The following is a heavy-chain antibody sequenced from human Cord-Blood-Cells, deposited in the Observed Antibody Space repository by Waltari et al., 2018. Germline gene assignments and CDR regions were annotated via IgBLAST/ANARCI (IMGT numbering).Heavy chain of an antibody. CDR3: ARITDWYSSSLCVDY. D-gene: IGHD6-6*01. CDR1: GFSLSNARMG. Sequence: QVTLKESGPVLVKPTETLTLTCTVSGFSLSNARMGVSWIRQPPRKALEWLAHIFSNDEKSYSTSLKIRLTISKDTSKSQVVLTMTNMDPVDTATYYCARITDWYSSSLCVDYWGQGTLVTVSS. J-gene: IGHJ4*02. V-gene: IGHV2-26*01. CDR2: IFSNDEK.